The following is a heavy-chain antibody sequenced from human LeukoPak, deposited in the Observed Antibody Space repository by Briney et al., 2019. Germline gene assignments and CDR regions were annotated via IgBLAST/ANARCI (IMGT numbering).Heavy chain of an antibody. V-gene: IGHV3-23*01. Sequence: GGSLRLSCAASGFTFSSYAMSWVRQAPGKGLEWVSAISGSGGSTFYADSVKGRFTLSRDNSKNTLYLQMNSLRAEDTAVYFCAKGVWTDYTITHFGYWGQGTLVTVSS. CDR3: AKGVWTDYTITHFGY. J-gene: IGHJ4*02. D-gene: IGHD3/OR15-3a*01. CDR1: GFTFSSYA. CDR2: ISGSGGST.